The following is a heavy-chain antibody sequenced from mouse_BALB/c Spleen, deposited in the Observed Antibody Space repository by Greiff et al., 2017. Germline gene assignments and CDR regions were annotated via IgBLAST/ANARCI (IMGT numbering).Heavy chain of an antibody. V-gene: IGHV1-69*02. CDR2: IDPSDSYT. CDR3: ARDYRYVGYAMDY. CDR1: GYTFTSYW. J-gene: IGHJ4*01. D-gene: IGHD2-14*01. Sequence: QVQLQQPGAELVKPGASVKLSCKASGYTFTSYWMHWVKQRPGQGLEWIGEIDPSDSYTNYNEKFKSKATLTVDKSSSTAYMQLSSLTSEDSAVYYCARDYRYVGYAMDYWGQGTSVTVSS.